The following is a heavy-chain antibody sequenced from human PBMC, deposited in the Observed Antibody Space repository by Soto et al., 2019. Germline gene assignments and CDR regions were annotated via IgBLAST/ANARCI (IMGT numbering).Heavy chain of an antibody. CDR2: IYSGGST. CDR1: GFTVSSNY. Sequence: EVQLVESGGGLIQPGGSLRLSCAASGFTVSSNYMSWVRQAPGKGLEWVSVIYSGGSTYYADSVKGRFTISRDNSKNTLYLQMNSRRAEDTAVYYCASRPGAYYYYGMDVWGQGTTVTVSS. CDR3: ASRPGAYYYYGMDV. J-gene: IGHJ6*02. V-gene: IGHV3-53*01. D-gene: IGHD3-10*01.